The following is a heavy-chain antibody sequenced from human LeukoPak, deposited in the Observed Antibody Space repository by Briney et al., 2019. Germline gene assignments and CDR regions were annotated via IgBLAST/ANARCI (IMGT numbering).Heavy chain of an antibody. CDR3: ASYAYGQSGATKDF. D-gene: IGHD1-26*01. Sequence: GGSVRLSCAASGYSISRYSMNWVRQAPGKGLEWVSSISSWSSYTYYAETLKGRFTIPRDNAKNTLYLQMESLRAEDTAVYYCASYAYGQSGATKDFWGQGTLVTVSS. CDR2: ISSWSSYT. J-gene: IGHJ4*02. CDR1: GYSISRYS. V-gene: IGHV3-21*01.